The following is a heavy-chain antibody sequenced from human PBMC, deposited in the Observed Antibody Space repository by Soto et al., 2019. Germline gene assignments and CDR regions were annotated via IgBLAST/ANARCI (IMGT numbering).Heavy chain of an antibody. CDR2: VYYSGST. CDR1: GGSISTYY. Sequence: SETLSLTCTVSGGSISTYYWSWIRQPPGKGLEWIGWVYYSGSTNYNPSLKSRVTMSVDTSKNQFSLRQSSVTAADTAVYYCARSVVPAPEYEYWGQGTLVTVSS. J-gene: IGHJ4*02. V-gene: IGHV4-59*08. D-gene: IGHD2-2*01. CDR3: ARSVVPAPEYEY.